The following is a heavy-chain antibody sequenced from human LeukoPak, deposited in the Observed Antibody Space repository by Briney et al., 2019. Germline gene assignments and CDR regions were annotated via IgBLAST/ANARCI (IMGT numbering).Heavy chain of an antibody. CDR2: VTGGNT. CDR1: GFTFNNFA. Sequence: PGGSLRLSCAGSGFTFNNFAMSWVRQPPGKGLEWVATVTGGNTYFADSVKGRFNIFRSDSKYTLYLQMNSLSAEDTAVYYCAKFFTSDYGSGNPRDHFFDNWGQGTLVTVSS. J-gene: IGHJ4*02. V-gene: IGHV3-23*01. D-gene: IGHD3-10*01. CDR3: AKFFTSDYGSGNPRDHFFDN.